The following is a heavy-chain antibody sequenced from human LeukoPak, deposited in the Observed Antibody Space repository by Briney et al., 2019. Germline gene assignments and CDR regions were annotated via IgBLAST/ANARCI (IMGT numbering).Heavy chain of an antibody. CDR2: IRSKAYGGTT. V-gene: IGHV3-49*04. J-gene: IGHJ4*02. CDR1: GFTFGDYA. CDR3: TSCSSISCYTFDFDY. Sequence: GGSLRLSCTASGFTFGDYAMSWVRQAPGKGLEWVGFIRSKAYGGTTEYAASVRGRSTISRDDSKSIAYLQMNSLKTEDTAVYYCTSCSSISCYTFDFDYWGQGTLVTVSS. D-gene: IGHD2-2*02.